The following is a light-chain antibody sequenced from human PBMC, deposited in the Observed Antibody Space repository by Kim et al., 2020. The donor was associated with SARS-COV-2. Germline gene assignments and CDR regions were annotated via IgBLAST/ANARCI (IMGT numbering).Light chain of an antibody. CDR2: EVT. CDR1: SGDVGGYNS. Sequence: GQSGTISCTGTSGDVGGYNSVSWYQQHPGKAPKLVIYEVTKRPAGVPDRFSASKSGNTASLTVSGLQSDDEADYYCNSYAGNNLWVFGGGTQLTVL. J-gene: IGLJ3*02. CDR3: NSYAGNNLWV. V-gene: IGLV2-8*01.